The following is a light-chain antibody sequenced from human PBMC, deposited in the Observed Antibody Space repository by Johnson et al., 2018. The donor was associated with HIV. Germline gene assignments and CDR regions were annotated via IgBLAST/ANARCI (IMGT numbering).Light chain of an antibody. CDR3: GTWDSSLGV. J-gene: IGLJ1*01. CDR1: SSNIGNNY. Sequence: QSVLTQPPSVSAAPGQKVTISCSGSSSNIGNNYVSWYQQLPRTAPKLLIYENNKRPSGIPDRFSGSKSGTSATLGITGLQTGDEADYYCGTWDSSLGVFGTGAKVTVL. V-gene: IGLV1-51*02. CDR2: ENN.